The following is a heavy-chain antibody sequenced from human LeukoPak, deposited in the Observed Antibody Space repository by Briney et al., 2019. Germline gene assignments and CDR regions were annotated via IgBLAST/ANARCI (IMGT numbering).Heavy chain of an antibody. CDR3: AIMGDTFDI. V-gene: IGHV1-2*02. CDR1: GYTFTGYY. Sequence: ASVKVSCKASGYTFTGYYMHRVRQAPGQGLEWMGSINPDSGDTNYAQNLQGRVTMTRDTSINTAYLDLSRLRSDDTAVYYCAIMGDTFDIWGQGTKVTVSS. CDR2: INPDSGDT. J-gene: IGHJ3*02. D-gene: IGHD2-8*01.